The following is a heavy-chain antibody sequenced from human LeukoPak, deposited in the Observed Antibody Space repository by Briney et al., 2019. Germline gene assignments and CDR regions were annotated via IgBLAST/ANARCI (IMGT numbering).Heavy chain of an antibody. CDR3: ANIPNSFVPDY. J-gene: IGHJ4*02. Sequence: PGGSLRLSCAASGFTVSSNYMSWVRQAPGRGLEWVAFISRDGSYKTYADSVKGRFAISRDNSKSTLYLHLNRLRTEDTAVYYCANIPNSFVPDYWGQGSLVTVSS. D-gene: IGHD3-16*01. V-gene: IGHV3-30*09. CDR1: GFTVSSNY. CDR2: ISRDGSYK.